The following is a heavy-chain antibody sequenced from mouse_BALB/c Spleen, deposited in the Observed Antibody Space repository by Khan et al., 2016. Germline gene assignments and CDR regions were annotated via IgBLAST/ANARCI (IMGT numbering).Heavy chain of an antibody. J-gene: IGHJ4*01. CDR3: ARWKDDGYEAMDY. V-gene: IGHV1S137*01. CDR1: GYTFTDYA. Sequence: QVQLMESGPELVRPGESVKISCKGSGYTFTDYAVHWVNQSHAKSLEWIGLISIYYDITTSNQKFKDRATMTVDKSSSTAYMELARLTSEDSAIYYCARWKDDGYEAMDYWGQGTSVTVSA. CDR2: ISIYYDIT. D-gene: IGHD1-2*01.